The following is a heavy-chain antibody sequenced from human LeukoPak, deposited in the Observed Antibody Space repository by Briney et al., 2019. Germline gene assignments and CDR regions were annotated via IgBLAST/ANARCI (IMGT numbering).Heavy chain of an antibody. D-gene: IGHD1-26*01. V-gene: IGHV4-59*01. CDR2: IYYSGST. J-gene: IGHJ5*02. Sequence: SETLSLTCTVSGGSLSADYWSWIRQPPGKGMEWIGYIYYSGSTNYNPSLKSRVTISVDTSKNQFSLKLTSVTAADTAVYYCARNARSYYGWFDPWGQGTLVTVSS. CDR3: ARNARSYYGWFDP. CDR1: GGSLSADY.